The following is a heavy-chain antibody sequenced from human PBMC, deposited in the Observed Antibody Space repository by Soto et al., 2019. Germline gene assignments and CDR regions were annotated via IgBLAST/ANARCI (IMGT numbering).Heavy chain of an antibody. CDR3: ATGYYYGSGSYYQPPYYFDY. J-gene: IGHJ4*02. CDR1: GYTFTSYA. CDR2: FDPEDGET. Sequence: ASVKVSCKASGYTFTSYAMHWVRQAPGKGLEWMGGFDPEDGETIYAQKFQGRVTMTEDTSTDTAYMELSSLRSEDTAVYYCATGYYYGSGSYYQPPYYFDYWGQGTLVTVSS. V-gene: IGHV1-24*01. D-gene: IGHD3-10*01.